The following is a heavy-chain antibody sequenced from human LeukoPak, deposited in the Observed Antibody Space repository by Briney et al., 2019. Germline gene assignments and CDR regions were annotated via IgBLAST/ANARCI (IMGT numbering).Heavy chain of an antibody. Sequence: GASVKVSCEASGYTFTGYYMHWVRQAPGQGLEWMGWINPNSGGTNYAQKFQGRVTMTRDTSISTAYMQLSRLRSDDTAVYYCARVSEMGYRQSGIDYWGQGTLVTVSS. CDR1: GYTFTGYY. J-gene: IGHJ4*02. CDR3: ARVSEMGYRQSGIDY. D-gene: IGHD1-26*01. CDR2: INPNSGGT. V-gene: IGHV1-2*02.